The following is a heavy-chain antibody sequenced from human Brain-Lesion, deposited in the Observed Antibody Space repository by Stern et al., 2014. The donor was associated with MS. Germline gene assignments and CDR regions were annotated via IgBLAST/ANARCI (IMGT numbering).Heavy chain of an antibody. CDR2: IHPSGSA. V-gene: IGHV4-61*02. CDR1: GGSIRSGSDY. Sequence: QLQLQESGPGLVKPSQTLSLTCTVSGGSIRSGSDYWSWIRQPVGKGLEWIGRIHPSGSAFYTPSLKSRVTISTDTSMNQFSLELNSATAADTAIYYCASGYRIFDYWGQGILVTVSS. CDR3: ASGYRIFDY. D-gene: IGHD5-18*01. J-gene: IGHJ4*02.